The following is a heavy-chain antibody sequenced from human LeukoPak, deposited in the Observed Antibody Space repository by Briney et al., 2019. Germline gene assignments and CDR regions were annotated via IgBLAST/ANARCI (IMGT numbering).Heavy chain of an antibody. Sequence: GASVKLSCKASGYTFTSYGISWVRHAPGQGLEWKGWISAYSGNTNYVQKLQGRVTMTTDTSTSTAYMELRSLRSDDTAIYYCARGGITMFMESDYWGQGTLVTVSS. V-gene: IGHV1-18*01. J-gene: IGHJ4*02. CDR1: GYTFTSYG. CDR3: ARGGITMFMESDY. D-gene: IGHD3-3*01. CDR2: ISAYSGNT.